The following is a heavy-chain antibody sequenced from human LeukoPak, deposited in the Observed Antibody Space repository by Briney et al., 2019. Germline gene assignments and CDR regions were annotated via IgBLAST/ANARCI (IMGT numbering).Heavy chain of an antibody. CDR1: GFTVSSNY. Sequence: PGGSLRLSCAASGFTVSSNYMSWVRQAPGKGLEWVSVIYSGGSTYYADSVQARFIISRDNSKNTLYLQMNSLRTEDTAVYYCAKDHVPDYYGSGSPLLDPWGQGSLVTVSS. CDR2: IYSGGST. D-gene: IGHD3-10*01. J-gene: IGHJ5*02. CDR3: AKDHVPDYYGSGSPLLDP. V-gene: IGHV3-53*05.